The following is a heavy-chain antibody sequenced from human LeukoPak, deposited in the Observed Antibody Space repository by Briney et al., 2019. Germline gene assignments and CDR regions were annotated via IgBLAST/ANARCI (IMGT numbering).Heavy chain of an antibody. CDR1: GFTFDDYG. CDR2: IKQDGSEK. Sequence: PGGSLRLSCAASGFTFDDYGMSWVRQAPGKGLEWVANIKQDGSEKYYVDSVKGRFTISRDNAKNSLYLQMNSLRAEDTAVYYCARRYFDIWGQGTMVTVSS. CDR3: ARRYFDI. V-gene: IGHV3-7*03. J-gene: IGHJ3*02.